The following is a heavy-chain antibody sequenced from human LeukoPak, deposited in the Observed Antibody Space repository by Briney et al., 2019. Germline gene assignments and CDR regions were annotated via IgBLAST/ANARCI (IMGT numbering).Heavy chain of an antibody. CDR1: GFTFTSSA. Sequence: GASVKVSCKASGFTFTSSAMQWVRQARGQRLEWIGWIVVGSGNTNYAQKFQERVTITRDMSTSTAYMELSSLRSEDTAVYYCAAGNDYYYGMDVWGQGTTVTVSS. CDR2: IVVGSGNT. CDR3: AAGNDYYYGMDV. J-gene: IGHJ6*02. V-gene: IGHV1-58*02.